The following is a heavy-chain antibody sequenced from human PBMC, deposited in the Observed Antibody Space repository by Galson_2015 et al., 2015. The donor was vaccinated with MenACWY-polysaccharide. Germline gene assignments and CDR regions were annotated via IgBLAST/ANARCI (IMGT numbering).Heavy chain of an antibody. Sequence: SLRLSCAASGFTFSSYGMHWVRQAPGKGLEWVAVIWYDGSNKYYADSVKGRFTISRDNSKNTLYLQMNSLRAEDTAVYYCAREMVIVGATTAPLFDYWGQGTLVTVSS. CDR3: AREMVIVGATTAPLFDY. J-gene: IGHJ4*02. V-gene: IGHV3-33*01. D-gene: IGHD1-26*01. CDR2: IWYDGSNK. CDR1: GFTFSSYG.